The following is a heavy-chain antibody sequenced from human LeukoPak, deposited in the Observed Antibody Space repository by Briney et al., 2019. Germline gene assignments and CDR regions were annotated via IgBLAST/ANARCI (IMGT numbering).Heavy chain of an antibody. CDR1: GDSISSGDYY. CDR3: ARDLGSPEAFDI. V-gene: IGHV4-30-4*01. CDR2: IYYSGST. J-gene: IGHJ3*02. Sequence: PSQTLSLTCTVSGDSISSGDYYWSWIRQPPGKGLEWIGYIYYSGSTYYNPSLKSRVTISVDTSKNQFSLKLSSVTAADTAVYYCARDLGSPEAFDIWGQGTMVTVSS. D-gene: IGHD6-25*01.